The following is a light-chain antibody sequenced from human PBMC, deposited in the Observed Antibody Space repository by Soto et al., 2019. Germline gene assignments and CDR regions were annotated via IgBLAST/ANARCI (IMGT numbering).Light chain of an antibody. Sequence: AIQMTQSPSSLSASVGDRVTITCRASQGIRSDLGWYQQKPGKAPKLLIYDASSLQSGVPSRCSGSGSGTDFTLIITSLQPEDFATYYCLQDHNYPPTFGQGTKVEIK. J-gene: IGKJ1*01. CDR1: QGIRSD. CDR3: LQDHNYPPT. CDR2: DAS. V-gene: IGKV1-6*01.